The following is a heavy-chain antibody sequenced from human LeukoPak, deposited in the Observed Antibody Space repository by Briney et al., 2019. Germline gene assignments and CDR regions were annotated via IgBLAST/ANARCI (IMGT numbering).Heavy chain of an antibody. CDR3: ARTVAGHYYGSGSYYLRYGMDV. D-gene: IGHD3-10*01. V-gene: IGHV4-39*07. Sequence: SETLSLTCTVSGGSISSSSYYWGWIRQPPGKGLEWIGSIYYSGSTYYNPSLKSRVTISVDTSKNQFSLKLSSVTAADTAVYYCARTVAGHYYGSGSYYLRYGMDVWGQGTTVTVSS. CDR1: GGSISSSSYY. J-gene: IGHJ6*02. CDR2: IYYSGST.